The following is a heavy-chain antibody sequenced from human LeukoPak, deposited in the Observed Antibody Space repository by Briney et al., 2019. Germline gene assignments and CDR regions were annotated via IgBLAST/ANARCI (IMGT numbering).Heavy chain of an antibody. V-gene: IGHV4-59*08. J-gene: IGHJ4*02. CDR1: GGSISSYY. CDR3: ARRGIAAAGYDY. Sequence: SETLSLTCTVSGGSISSYYWSWIRQPPGKGLEWIGYIYYSGSTNYNPSLKSRVTISVDTSKNQFSLKLSSVTAADTAVYHCARRGIAAAGYDYWGQGTLVTVSS. D-gene: IGHD6-13*01. CDR2: IYYSGST.